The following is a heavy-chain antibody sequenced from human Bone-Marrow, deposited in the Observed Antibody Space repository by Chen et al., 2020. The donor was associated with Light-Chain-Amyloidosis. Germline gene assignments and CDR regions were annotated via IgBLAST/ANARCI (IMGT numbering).Heavy chain of an antibody. CDR1: GFTFSSYS. V-gene: IGHV3-21*01. J-gene: IGHJ6*03. CDR3: ASYDPRTYSYYYMDV. D-gene: IGHD3-3*01. CDR2: ISSGSSYI. Sequence: EVQLVESGGGLVKPGGSLRLSCAASGFTFSSYSMNWVRQAPGKGLEWVSSISSGSSYIYYAVSVKGRFTISRVKAKNSLYLQMNSLRAEETAVYYCASYDPRTYSYYYMDVWGKGTTVTVSS.